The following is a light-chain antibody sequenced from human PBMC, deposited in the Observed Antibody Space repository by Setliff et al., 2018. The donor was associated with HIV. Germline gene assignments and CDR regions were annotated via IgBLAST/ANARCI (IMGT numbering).Light chain of an antibody. V-gene: IGLV2-11*01. Sequence: QSVLTQPRSVSGSPGQSVTISCTGTSSDVGSYNYVSWYQHHPDKAPKVMIYDDTKRPSGVPDRFSGSKSGNTASLTISGLQTEDEAGYYCCSYADSYTSLYVFGTGTKVTVL. J-gene: IGLJ1*01. CDR3: CSYADSYTSLYV. CDR2: DDT. CDR1: SSDVGSYNY.